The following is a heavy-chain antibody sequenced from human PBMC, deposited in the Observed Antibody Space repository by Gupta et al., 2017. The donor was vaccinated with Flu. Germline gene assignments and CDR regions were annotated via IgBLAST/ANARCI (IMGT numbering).Heavy chain of an antibody. CDR2: IISGGTT. CDR1: GFPFNNYA. Sequence: QPFQSGGTLAQPGGSLRIPCAASGFPFNNYAMPYVRQAPEKGVEWVASIISGGTTYYADTVKGRVTISRDNSKNTLYLQMNSLRAEDTAVYYCAKHSCGVLYNWFDPWGQGTLVTVSS. J-gene: IGHJ5*02. D-gene: IGHD2-8*01. V-gene: IGHV3-23*01. CDR3: AKHSCGVLYNWFDP.